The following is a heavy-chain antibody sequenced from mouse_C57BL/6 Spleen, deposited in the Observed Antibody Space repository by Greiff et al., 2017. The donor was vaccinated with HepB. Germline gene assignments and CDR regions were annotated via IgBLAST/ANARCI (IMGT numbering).Heavy chain of an antibody. D-gene: IGHD1-1*01. V-gene: IGHV1-81*01. CDR1: GYTFTSYG. CDR3: ARSGVTTVAGAMDY. J-gene: IGHJ4*01. Sequence: QVHVKQSGAELARPGASVKLSCKASGYTFTSYGISWVKQRTGQGLEWIGEIYPRSGNTYYNEKFKGKATLTADKSSSTAYMELRRLTSEDSAVYFCARSGVTTVAGAMDYWSQGTSVTVSS. CDR2: IYPRSGNT.